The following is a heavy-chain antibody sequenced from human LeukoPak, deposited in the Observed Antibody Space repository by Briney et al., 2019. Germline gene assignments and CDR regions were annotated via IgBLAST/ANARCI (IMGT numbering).Heavy chain of an antibody. J-gene: IGHJ3*02. CDR3: ARESGTGGSYLQEDFDI. CDR2: INPNSGGT. CDR1: GYTFTGYY. V-gene: IGHV1-2*02. D-gene: IGHD1-26*01. Sequence: ASVKVSCKASGYTFTGYYMHWVRQAPGQGLEWMGWINPNSGGTNYAQKFQGRVTMTRDTSISTAYMELSRLRSDDTAVYYCARESGTGGSYLQEDFDIWGQGTMVTVSS.